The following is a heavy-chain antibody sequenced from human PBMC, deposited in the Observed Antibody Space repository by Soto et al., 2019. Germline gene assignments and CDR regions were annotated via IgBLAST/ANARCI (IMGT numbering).Heavy chain of an antibody. D-gene: IGHD4-17*01. CDR2: IYYSGST. J-gene: IGHJ3*02. CDR3: ARLTLRCHAFDI. CDR1: GGSISSSSYY. V-gene: IGHV4-39*01. Sequence: SETLSLTCTVSGGSISSSSYYWGWIRQPPGKGLEWIGSIYYSGSTYYNPSLKSRVPISVDTSKNQFSLKLSSVTAADTAVYYCARLTLRCHAFDIWGQGTMVTVSS.